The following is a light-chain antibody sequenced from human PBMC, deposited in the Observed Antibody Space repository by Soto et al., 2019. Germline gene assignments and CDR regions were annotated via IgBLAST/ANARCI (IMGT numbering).Light chain of an antibody. CDR1: QASNSW. V-gene: IGKV1-12*01. CDR2: TGS. J-gene: IGKJ4*02. CDR3: QQSLSFPPT. Sequence: DIQMTQSPSSVSASVGDRVTITCPASQASNSWLAWYQQKPGEAPKLLIFTGSLLHTGVPPRFSGSGSGTDFTLTISSLQPEDFATYYCQQSLSFPPTFGRGTKVELE.